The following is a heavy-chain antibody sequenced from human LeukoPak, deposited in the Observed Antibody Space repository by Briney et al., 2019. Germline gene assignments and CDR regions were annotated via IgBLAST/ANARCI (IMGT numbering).Heavy chain of an antibody. J-gene: IGHJ4*02. V-gene: IGHV3-48*04. CDR2: ISGSSASI. Sequence: GGSLRLSCAASGFAFSRYSVAWVRQAPGKGLEWISCISGSSASIYYADSVKGRFTISRDNAKNSLYLQMSSLRAEDTAIYYCARSLDILDYWVQGTLVTVSS. D-gene: IGHD2-2*03. CDR1: GFAFSRYS. CDR3: ARSLDILDY.